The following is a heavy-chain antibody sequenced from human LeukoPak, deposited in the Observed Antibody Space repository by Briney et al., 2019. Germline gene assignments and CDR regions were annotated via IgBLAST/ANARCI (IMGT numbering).Heavy chain of an antibody. D-gene: IGHD2-2*01. V-gene: IGHV1-58*01. J-gene: IGHJ6*04. CDR2: IVVGSGNT. Sequence: SVKVSCKASGFTFTSSAVQWVRQARGQRLEWIGWIVVGSGNTNYAQKFQERVTIARDMSTSTAYMELSSLRSEDTAVYYCAGARHGYCSYSSCRGGGSYYYYGMDVWGKGTTVTVSS. CDR3: AGARHGYCSYSSCRGGGSYYYYGMDV. CDR1: GFTFTSSA.